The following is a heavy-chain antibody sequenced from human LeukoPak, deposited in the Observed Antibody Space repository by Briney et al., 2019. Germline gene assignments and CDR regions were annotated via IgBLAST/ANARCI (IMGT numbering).Heavy chain of an antibody. CDR1: GFTFSSYG. CDR3: ARVYNSYFFDY. CDR2: ISYDGSDK. V-gene: IGHV3-30*06. J-gene: IGHJ4*02. D-gene: IGHD5-24*01. Sequence: GGSLRLSCAASGFTFSSYGMHWVRQAPGKGLEWVAFISYDGSDKYYAESVKGRFTISRDKSKNTLYLQMNSLTSDDTSIYDCARVYNSYFFDYWGQGTLVTVSS.